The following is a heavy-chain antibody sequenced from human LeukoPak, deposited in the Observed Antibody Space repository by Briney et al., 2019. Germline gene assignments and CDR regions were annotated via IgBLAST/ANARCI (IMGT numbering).Heavy chain of an antibody. D-gene: IGHD3-22*01. V-gene: IGHV4-30-4*01. CDR3: ARGYYYDSSGYYPLGAFDI. J-gene: IGHJ3*02. Sequence: SQTLSLTCIVSGGSLRSGVSCSGWIRQPPGKGLEWLGYICYSGGTYYNQSLRSRVTISVDTSKNQFSLKLSSVTAADTDVYYCARGYYYDSSGYYPLGAFDIWGQGTMVTVSS. CDR2: ICYSGGT. CDR1: GGSLRSGVSC.